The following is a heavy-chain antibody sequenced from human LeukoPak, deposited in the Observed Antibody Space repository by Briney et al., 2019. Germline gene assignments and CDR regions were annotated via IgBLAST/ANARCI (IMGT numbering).Heavy chain of an antibody. J-gene: IGHJ4*02. D-gene: IGHD2-2*01. CDR1: GGSFSGYY. V-gene: IGHV4-34*01. Sequence: SEALSLTCAVYGGSFSGYYWSWIRQPPGKGLEWIGEINHSGSTNYNPSLKSRVTISVDTSKNQFSLKLSSVTAADTAVYYCASQYCSSTSCYPDYWGQGTLVTVSS. CDR2: INHSGST. CDR3: ASQYCSSTSCYPDY.